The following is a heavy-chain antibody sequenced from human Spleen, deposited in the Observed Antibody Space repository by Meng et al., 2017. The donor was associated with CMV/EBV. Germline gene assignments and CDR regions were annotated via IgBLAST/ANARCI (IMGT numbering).Heavy chain of an antibody. CDR2: IKQDGSEK. D-gene: IGHD3-3*01. Sequence: GGSLRLSCAASGFTFNNYWMTWVRQAPGKGLEWVANIKQDGSEKYYVDSVKGRFTISRDNAKNSLYLQMNSLRAEDTAVYYCARAWSGYYPYYYGMDVWGQGTTVTVSS. CDR1: GFTFNNYW. CDR3: ARAWSGYYPYYYGMDV. V-gene: IGHV3-7*04. J-gene: IGHJ6*02.